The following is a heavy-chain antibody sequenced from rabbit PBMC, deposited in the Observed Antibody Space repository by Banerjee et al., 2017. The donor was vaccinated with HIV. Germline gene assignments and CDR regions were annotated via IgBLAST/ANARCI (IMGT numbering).Heavy chain of an antibody. CDR2: IYTGSDSI. D-gene: IGHD8-1*01. V-gene: IGHV1S45*01. Sequence: QEQLVESGGGLVQPGASLTLTCTASGFSFSSSYYMCWVRQAPGKGLEWIACIYTGSDSIWYASWAKGRFTLSKTSSTTVTLQMTSLTAADTATYFCAREDYGGSIYYAFGLWGPGTLVTVS. CDR3: AREDYGGSIYYAFGL. J-gene: IGHJ6*01. CDR1: GFSFSSSYY.